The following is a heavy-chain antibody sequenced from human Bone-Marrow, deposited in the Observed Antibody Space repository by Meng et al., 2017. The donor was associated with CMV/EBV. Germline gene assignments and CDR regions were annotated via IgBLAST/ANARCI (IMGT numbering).Heavy chain of an antibody. V-gene: IGHV4-59*01. D-gene: IGHD2-2*01. CDR2: VYYSGIT. Sequence: SETLSLTCTVSGGSIRSDYWSWIRQPPGKGLEWIGFVYYSGITNYNPSLKSRVTISVDTSNNQFSLKLNSVTAADTAVYYCVRALGYCSSSSCPGFYYFVYWGQGHRVNGAS. CDR3: VRALGYCSSSSCPGFYYFVY. J-gene: IGHJ4*02. CDR1: GGSIRSDY.